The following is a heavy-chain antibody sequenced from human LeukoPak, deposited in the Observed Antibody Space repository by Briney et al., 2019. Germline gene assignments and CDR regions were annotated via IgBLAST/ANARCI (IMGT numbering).Heavy chain of an antibody. V-gene: IGHV1-2*06. D-gene: IGHD2-2*02. CDR1: GYTFTGYY. CDR2: INPNSGGT. J-gene: IGHJ4*02. CDR3: ARAYCSSTSCYIGEFDY. Sequence: ASVKVSCKASGYTFTGYYMHWVRQAPGQGLEWMGRINPNSGGTNYAQKFQGRVTMTRDTSISTAYMELSRLRSDDTAVYYCARAYCSSTSCYIGEFDYWGQGTLVTVSS.